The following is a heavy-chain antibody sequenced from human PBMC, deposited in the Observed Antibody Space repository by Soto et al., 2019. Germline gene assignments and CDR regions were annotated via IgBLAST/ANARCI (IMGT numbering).Heavy chain of an antibody. CDR3: ARGRTAMVQFDY. V-gene: IGHV1-69*06. J-gene: IGHJ4*02. Sequence: ASVKVSCKASGGTFSSYAISWMRQAPGQGLEWMGGIIPIFGTANYAQKFQGRVTITADKSTSTAYMELSSLRSEDTAVYYCARGRTAMVQFDYWGQGTLVTVSS. CDR1: GGTFSSYA. D-gene: IGHD5-18*01. CDR2: IIPIFGTA.